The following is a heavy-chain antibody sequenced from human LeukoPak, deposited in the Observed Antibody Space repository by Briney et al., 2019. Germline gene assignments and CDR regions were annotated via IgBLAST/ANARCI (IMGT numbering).Heavy chain of an antibody. Sequence: ASVKVSCKLSGYALTELSMHWVRQAPGKGLEWMGGFDPEDGETLYAQKFQGRVTMTEDTSTDTAYMELNSLKSEDTAVYYCATGRYCSGGNCYSSSYHTHVWGKGTTVTVSS. D-gene: IGHD2-15*01. V-gene: IGHV1-24*01. CDR3: ATGRYCSGGNCYSSSYHTHV. CDR2: FDPEDGET. CDR1: GYALTELS. J-gene: IGHJ6*03.